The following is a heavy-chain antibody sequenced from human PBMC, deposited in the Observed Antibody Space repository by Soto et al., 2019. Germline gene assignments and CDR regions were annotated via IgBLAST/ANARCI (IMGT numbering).Heavy chain of an antibody. V-gene: IGHV3-33*01. Sequence: GGSLRLSCAASGFTFGSYGMHWVRQAPGKWLEWVAVIWYDGSNKYYADSVKGRFTISRDNSKNTLYLQMNSLRAEDTAVYYCARDPMPRYSYGYLAYYYYGMDVWGQGTTVTVS. CDR3: ARDPMPRYSYGYLAYYYYGMDV. CDR2: IWYDGSNK. J-gene: IGHJ6*02. D-gene: IGHD5-18*01. CDR1: GFTFGSYG.